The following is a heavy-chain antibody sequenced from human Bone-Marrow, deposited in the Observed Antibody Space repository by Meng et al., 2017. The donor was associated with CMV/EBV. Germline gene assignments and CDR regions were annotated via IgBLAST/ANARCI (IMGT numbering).Heavy chain of an antibody. D-gene: IGHD3-3*01. CDR3: ARDRSKYYDFWSGYYSGLGMDV. Sequence: GESLKISCAASGFTFSSYGMHWVRQAPGKGLEWVAFIRYDGSNKYYADSVKGRFTISRDNSKNTLYLQMNSLRAEDTAVYYCARDRSKYYDFWSGYYSGLGMDVWGQGTTVTVSS. CDR1: GFTFSSYG. CDR2: IRYDGSNK. J-gene: IGHJ6*02. V-gene: IGHV3-30*02.